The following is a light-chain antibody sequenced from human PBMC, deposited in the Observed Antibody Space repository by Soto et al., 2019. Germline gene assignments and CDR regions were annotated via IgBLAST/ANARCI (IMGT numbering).Light chain of an antibody. V-gene: IGLV7-43*01. CDR1: AGAVTSAYY. CDR3: LLYYGGAQVL. Sequence: QAVVTQEPSLTVSPGGTVTLTCASNAGAVTSAYYTNWLQQKPGQAPRALIYSTSEKHSWTPARFSGSLLGGKAALTLSAAQPEDEADYYCLLYYGGAQVLFGGGTKVTVL. J-gene: IGLJ2*01. CDR2: STS.